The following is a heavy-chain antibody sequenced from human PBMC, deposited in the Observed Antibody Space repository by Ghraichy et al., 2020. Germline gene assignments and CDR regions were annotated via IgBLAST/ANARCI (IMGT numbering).Heavy chain of an antibody. CDR2: IYTGGNT. Sequence: GGSLRLSCAASGFTVTTNYMSWVRQAPGKGLEWVSVIYTGGNTYYADSVRGRFTISRDYSKNTLYLQMNSLRADDTAVYYCARDDRSGYFDLWGRGTLVTVSS. J-gene: IGHJ2*01. CDR3: ARDDRSGYFDL. CDR1: GFTVTTNY. D-gene: IGHD3-3*01. V-gene: IGHV3-53*01.